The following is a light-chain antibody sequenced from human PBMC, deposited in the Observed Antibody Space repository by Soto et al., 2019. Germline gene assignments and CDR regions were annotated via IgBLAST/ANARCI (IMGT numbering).Light chain of an antibody. CDR2: GAS. Sequence: EIVLTQSPGTLSLSPGERATLSCRASQSVSSSYLAWYQQKPGQSPRLLMYGASIRVTGIPDRFSGSGSGTDFTLTISRLEPEVFAVYYCQQYGSSPPITFGHGTRLEIK. CDR3: QQYGSSPPIT. CDR1: QSVSSSY. J-gene: IGKJ5*01. V-gene: IGKV3-20*01.